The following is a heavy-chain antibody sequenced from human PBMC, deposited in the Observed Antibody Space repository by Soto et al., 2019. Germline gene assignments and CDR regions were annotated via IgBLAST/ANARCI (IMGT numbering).Heavy chain of an antibody. V-gene: IGHV1-69*13. CDR2: IIPIFGTA. Sequence: SVKVSCKASGGAFSSYSISWVRQAPGQGLEWMGGIIPIFGTANYAQKFQGRVTITADESTSTAYMELSSLRSEDTAVYYCARDCRGNCITIFGVVTAADGMDVWGQGTTVTVSS. CDR3: ARDCRGNCITIFGVVTAADGMDV. CDR1: GGAFSSYS. J-gene: IGHJ6*02. D-gene: IGHD3-3*01.